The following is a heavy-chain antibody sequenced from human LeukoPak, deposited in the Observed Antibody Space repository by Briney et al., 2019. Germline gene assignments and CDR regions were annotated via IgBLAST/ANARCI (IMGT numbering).Heavy chain of an antibody. J-gene: IGHJ6*03. CDR3: AKAGKNERYDFWSDYVGHYYYYHMDV. D-gene: IGHD3-3*01. CDR2: IRYNGTTK. Sequence: GGSLRLSCAASGFTFSGSAMHWVRQAPGKGLEWVAFIRYNGTTKNYADSVEGRLTISRDNSKNTIYLHMDSLRPEDTAMYYCAKAGKNERYDFWSDYVGHYYYYHMDVWGKGTMVTVSS. V-gene: IGHV3-30*02. CDR1: GFTFSGSA.